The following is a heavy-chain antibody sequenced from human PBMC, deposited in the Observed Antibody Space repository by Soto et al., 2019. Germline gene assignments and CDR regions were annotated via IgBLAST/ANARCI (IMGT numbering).Heavy chain of an antibody. Sequence: GGSLRLSCAASGFTFSSYWMSWVRQAPGKGLEWVANIKQDGSEKYYVDSVKGRFTISRDNAKNSLYLQMNSLRAEDTAVYYCAREGGGGSPDYYDSSGYLNWGQGTLVTVSS. CDR1: GFTFSSYW. D-gene: IGHD3-22*01. CDR3: AREGGGGSPDYYDSSGYLN. CDR2: IKQDGSEK. V-gene: IGHV3-7*05. J-gene: IGHJ4*02.